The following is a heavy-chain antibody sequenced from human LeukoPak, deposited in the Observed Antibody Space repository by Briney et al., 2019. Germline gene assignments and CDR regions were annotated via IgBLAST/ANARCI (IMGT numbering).Heavy chain of an antibody. CDR3: AREAYYYDSSGYYPDNAFDI. J-gene: IGHJ3*02. CDR2: ISSSGSTI. D-gene: IGHD3-22*01. V-gene: IGHV3-48*03. Sequence: GGSLRLSCAASGFTFSSYEMNWVRQAPGKGLEWVSYISSSGSTIYYADSVKGRFTISRDNAKNSLYLQMNSLRADNTAVYYCAREAYYYDSSGYYPDNAFDIWGQGTMVTVSS. CDR1: GFTFSSYE.